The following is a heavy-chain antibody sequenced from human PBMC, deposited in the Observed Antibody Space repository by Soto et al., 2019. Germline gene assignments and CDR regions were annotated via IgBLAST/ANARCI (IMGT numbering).Heavy chain of an antibody. J-gene: IGHJ4*02. CDR3: ARARYYDILTGYYLDY. D-gene: IGHD3-9*01. V-gene: IGHV1-18*01. CDR1: GYTFASYG. CDR2: ISAYNGNT. Sequence: ASVNVSCKASGYTFASYGISWVRRAPGEGLEWMGWISAYNGNTNYAQKLQGRVTMTTDTSTSTAYMELRSLRSDDTAVYYCARARYYDILTGYYLDYWGQGTLVTVSS.